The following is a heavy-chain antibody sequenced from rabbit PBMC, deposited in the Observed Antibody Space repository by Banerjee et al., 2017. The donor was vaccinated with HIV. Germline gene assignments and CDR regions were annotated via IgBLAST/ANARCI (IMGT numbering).Heavy chain of an antibody. V-gene: IGHV1S40*01. Sequence: QSLEESGGDLVKPGASLTLTCTASGFSFSSSYWICWVRQAPGKGLEWIACIYGGSSGSTYYASWAKGRFTISNASSTTVTLQMTSLTAADTATYFCARLGWIGVEFNLWGQGTLVTVS. J-gene: IGHJ4*01. CDR3: ARLGWIGVEFNL. CDR2: IYGGSSGST. D-gene: IGHD4-1*01. CDR1: GFSFSSSYW.